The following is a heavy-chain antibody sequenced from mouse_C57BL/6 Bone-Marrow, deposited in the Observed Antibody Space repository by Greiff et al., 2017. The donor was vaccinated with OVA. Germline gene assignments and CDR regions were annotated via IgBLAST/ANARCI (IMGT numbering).Heavy chain of an antibody. CDR2: IDPENGDT. CDR3: TLELFDY. CDR1: GFNIKDDY. Sequence: EVKVVESGAELVRPGASVKLSCTASGFNIKDDYMHWVKQRPEQGLEWIGWIDPENGDTEYASKFQGKATITADTSSNTAYLQLSSLTSEDTAVYYCTLELFDYWGQGTTLTVSS. V-gene: IGHV14-4*01. J-gene: IGHJ2*01.